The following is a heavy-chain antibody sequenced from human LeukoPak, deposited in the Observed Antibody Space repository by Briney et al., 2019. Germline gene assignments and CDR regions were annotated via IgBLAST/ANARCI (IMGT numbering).Heavy chain of an antibody. D-gene: IGHD3-10*01. Sequence: GESLKISCKDSGYMVINYWIAWVRQMPGKGLEWMGIIYPGDSETRYNPSFEGQVTISADKSFTTAYLQWSSLKASDTAMYYCARLRGVFTPDYYNGMDVWGQGTTVTVSS. CDR3: ARLRGVFTPDYYNGMDV. CDR2: IYPGDSET. J-gene: IGHJ6*02. V-gene: IGHV5-51*01. CDR1: GYMVINYW.